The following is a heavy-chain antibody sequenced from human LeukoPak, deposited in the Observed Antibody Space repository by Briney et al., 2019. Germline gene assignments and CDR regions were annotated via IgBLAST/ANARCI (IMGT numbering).Heavy chain of an antibody. CDR2: INHSGST. CDR1: GGSFSGYY. D-gene: IGHD3-10*01. J-gene: IGHJ5*02. CDR3: ARANTAFGESWFDP. Sequence: PSETLSLTCAVYGGSFSGYYWSWIRQPPGKGLEGIGEINHSGSTNYNPSLKSRVTISVDTSKNQFSLKLSSVTAADTAVYYCARANTAFGESWFDPWGQGTLVTVSS. V-gene: IGHV4-34*01.